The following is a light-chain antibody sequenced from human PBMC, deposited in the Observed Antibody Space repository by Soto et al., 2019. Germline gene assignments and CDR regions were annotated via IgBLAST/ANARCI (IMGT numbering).Light chain of an antibody. CDR1: QSVSSN. Sequence: EIVMTQSPDTLSMSPGERATLSCRAGQSVSSNLAWYQQKPGQAPRLLIYGASTRATGIPARFTGSGSGTEFTLTISSLQFDDSAVYYCQQYNNWWTFGQGTKVEIK. J-gene: IGKJ1*01. CDR3: QQYNNWWT. V-gene: IGKV3-15*01. CDR2: GAS.